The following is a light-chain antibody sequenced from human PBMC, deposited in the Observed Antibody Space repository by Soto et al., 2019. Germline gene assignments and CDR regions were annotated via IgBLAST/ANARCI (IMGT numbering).Light chain of an antibody. CDR3: QQRSNWPPIT. V-gene: IGKV3-11*01. CDR2: DAS. CDR1: QSVSSY. J-gene: IGKJ5*01. Sequence: LTQSPATLSFSSGERAPPSLRASQSVSSYLAWYQQKPGQAPRLLIYDASNRATGIPARFSGSGSGTDFTLTISSLEPEDFAVYYCQQRSNWPPITFGQGTRLEI.